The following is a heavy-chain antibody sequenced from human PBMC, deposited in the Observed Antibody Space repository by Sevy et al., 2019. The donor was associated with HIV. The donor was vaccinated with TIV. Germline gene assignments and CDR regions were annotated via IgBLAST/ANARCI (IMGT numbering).Heavy chain of an antibody. Sequence: SETLSLTCSVSGASISRSYWWTWVRQSPGKGLEWIGEVYHSGTTNYNPSLKSPVSISVDTSNNQFSLKLTSVTAADTAIDFWARKHQYSDFWPHIFDYWGQGTLVTVSS. CDR2: VYHSGTT. D-gene: IGHD3-3*01. V-gene: IGHV4-4*02. CDR3: ARKHQYSDFWPHIFDY. J-gene: IGHJ4*02. CDR1: GASISRSYW.